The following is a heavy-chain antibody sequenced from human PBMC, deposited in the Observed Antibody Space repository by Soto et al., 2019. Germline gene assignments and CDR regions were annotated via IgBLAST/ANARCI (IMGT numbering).Heavy chain of an antibody. CDR2: IFYSGTT. CDR1: GGSIVGGYY. Sequence: QVQLQESGPGLVKPSQTLSLTCTVSGGSIVGGYYWSWIRQHPEKGLEWIGYIFYSGTTYYNPSLKSRAIISLDTSRNQFSLRLTSVTAADTAVYYCARDAASAHSRSGISWFDPWGQGTQVIVSS. J-gene: IGHJ5*02. D-gene: IGHD5-12*01. CDR3: ARDAASAHSRSGISWFDP. V-gene: IGHV4-31*03.